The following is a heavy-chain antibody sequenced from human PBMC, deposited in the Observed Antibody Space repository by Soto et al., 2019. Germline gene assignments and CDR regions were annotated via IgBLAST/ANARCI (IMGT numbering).Heavy chain of an antibody. CDR2: IYYSGST. J-gene: IGHJ4*02. Sequence: QVQLQESGPGLVKPSQTLSLTCTVSGDSISSGGYYWSWIRQHPGKGLEWIAHIYYSGSTYYNPSLKMRVTISVDTSKIQFSLKLISVTEADTAVYYCARSPHFDGYNDYWGQGTLVTVSS. D-gene: IGHD3-9*01. CDR3: ARSPHFDGYNDY. V-gene: IGHV4-31*03. CDR1: GDSISSGGYY.